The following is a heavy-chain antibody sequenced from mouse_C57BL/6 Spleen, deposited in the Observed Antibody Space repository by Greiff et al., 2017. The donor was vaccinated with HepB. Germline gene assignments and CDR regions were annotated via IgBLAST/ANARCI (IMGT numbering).Heavy chain of an antibody. J-gene: IGHJ1*03. D-gene: IGHD2-4*01. CDR2: IYPRSGNT. CDR3: AKGISDAWYIRG. V-gene: IGHV1-81*01. Sequence: VQLQQSGAELARPRASLTLSCTASLYTFPTFGLCWVMHITGQGLEWIGAIYPRSGNTYYNEKFKGKATLTADKSSSTAYMELRCLTSEDSSVLFCAKGISDAWYIRGCATVTTAIDSS. CDR1: LYTFPTFG.